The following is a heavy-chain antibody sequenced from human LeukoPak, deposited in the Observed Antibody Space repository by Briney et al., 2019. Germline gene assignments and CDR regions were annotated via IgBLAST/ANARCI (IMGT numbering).Heavy chain of an antibody. D-gene: IGHD1-14*01. V-gene: IGHV4-34*01. J-gene: IGHJ1*01. CDR1: GGSFSGYY. Sequence: TSETLSLTCAVYGGSFSGYYWSWIRQPPGKGLEWIGEINHSGSTNYNPSLKSRVTISVDTSKNQFSLKLCSAPAADTAVYYCARVATEPAEYFQHWGQGTLVTVSS. CDR3: ARVATEPAEYFQH. CDR2: INHSGST.